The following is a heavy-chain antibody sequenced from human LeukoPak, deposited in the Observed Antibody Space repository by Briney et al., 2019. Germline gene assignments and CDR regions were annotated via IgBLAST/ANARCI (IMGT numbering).Heavy chain of an antibody. J-gene: IGHJ4*02. V-gene: IGHV4-34*01. CDR3: AGLGRYCSGGSCNY. Sequence: SETLSLTCAVYGGSFSGYYWSWIRQRPGQGLEWIGEINHSGSTNYNPSLKSRVTISVDTSKNQFSLKLSSVAAADTAVYYCAGLGRYCSGGSCNYWGQGTLVTVSS. CDR2: INHSGST. D-gene: IGHD2-15*01. CDR1: GGSFSGYY.